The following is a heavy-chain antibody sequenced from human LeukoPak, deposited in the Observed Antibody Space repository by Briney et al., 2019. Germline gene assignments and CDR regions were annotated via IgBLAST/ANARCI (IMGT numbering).Heavy chain of an antibody. CDR3: ARTILVIPTSYFYFYHMDV. J-gene: IGHJ6*03. CDR2: INHSGNA. CDR1: DGSFSDYH. Sequence: SGTLSLTCDISDGSFSDYHWTWIRQPPGKGLEWIGEINHSGNANYNPSLKSRVTISVDTSKNQFSLSLSSVTAADAAVYYCARTILVIPTSYFYFYHMDVWGEGTTVTVSS. D-gene: IGHD4-23*01. V-gene: IGHV4-34*01.